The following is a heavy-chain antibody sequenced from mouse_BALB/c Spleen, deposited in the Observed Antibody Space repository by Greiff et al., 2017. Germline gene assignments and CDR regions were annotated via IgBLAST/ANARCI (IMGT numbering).Heavy chain of an antibody. Sequence: EVHLVESGGGLVQPGGSMKLSCVASGFTFSNYWMNWVRQSPEKGLEWVAEIRLKSNNYATHYAESVKGRFTISRDDSKSSVYLQMNNLRAEDTGIYYCTRRRYDAMDYWGQGTSVTVSS. J-gene: IGHJ4*01. V-gene: IGHV6-6*02. CDR3: TRRRYDAMDY. CDR2: IRLKSNNYAT. CDR1: GFTFSNYW.